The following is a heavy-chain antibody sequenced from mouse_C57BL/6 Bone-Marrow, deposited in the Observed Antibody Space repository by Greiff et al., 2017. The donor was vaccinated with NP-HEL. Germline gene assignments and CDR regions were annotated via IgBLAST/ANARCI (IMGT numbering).Heavy chain of an antibody. D-gene: IGHD1-1*01. CDR2: IYPGSGST. CDR3: ARTYYGSSSWFAY. V-gene: IGHV1-55*01. J-gene: IGHJ3*01. Sequence: QVQLQHPGAELVKPGASVKMSCKASGYTFTSYWITWVKQRPGQGLEWIGDIYPGSGSTNYNEKFKSKATLTVDTSSSTAYMQLSSLTSEDSAVYYCARTYYGSSSWFAYWGQGTLVTVSA. CDR1: GYTFTSYW.